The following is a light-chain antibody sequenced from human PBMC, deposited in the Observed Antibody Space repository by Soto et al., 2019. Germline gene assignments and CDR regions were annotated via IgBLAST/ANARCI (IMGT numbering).Light chain of an antibody. J-gene: IGLJ3*02. Sequence: QSALTQPASVSGSPGQSIAISCTGTSSDVGKYKYVSWYQQYPGTAPKLIIYEVSNRPSGVSNRFSGSKSGNTASLTISGLQPEDEADYYCSSFTTSNTWVFGGGTKVTVL. CDR2: EVS. V-gene: IGLV2-14*01. CDR1: SSDVGKYKY. CDR3: SSFTTSNTWV.